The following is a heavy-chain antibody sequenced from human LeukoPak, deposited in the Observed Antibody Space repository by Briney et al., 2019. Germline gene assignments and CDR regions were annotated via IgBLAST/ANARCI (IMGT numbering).Heavy chain of an antibody. J-gene: IGHJ4*02. V-gene: IGHV4-34*01. D-gene: IGHD3-10*01. Sequence: SETLSLTCAVYGGSFSGYYWSWIRQPPGKGLEWIGEINHSGSTNYNPSLKSRVTISVDTPKNQFSLKLSSVTAADTAVYYCARDYGSGPYYFDYWGQGTLVTVSS. CDR3: ARDYGSGPYYFDY. CDR1: GGSFSGYY. CDR2: INHSGST.